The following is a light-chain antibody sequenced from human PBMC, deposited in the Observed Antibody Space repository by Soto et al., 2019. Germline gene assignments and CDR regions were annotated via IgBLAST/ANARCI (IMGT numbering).Light chain of an antibody. CDR1: QSVRSD. V-gene: IGKV3-15*01. CDR2: GAS. J-gene: IGKJ4*01. CDR3: QKYGSSPPPT. Sequence: EIVIAQSPASLSVSPGEMATLSCSARQSVRSDLVWYQQKSRQPPRLLIYGASTRATGIPARFSGSGSGTEFTLPTKDLQPEDLAVYYCQKYGSSPPPTVGGGNKVAIK.